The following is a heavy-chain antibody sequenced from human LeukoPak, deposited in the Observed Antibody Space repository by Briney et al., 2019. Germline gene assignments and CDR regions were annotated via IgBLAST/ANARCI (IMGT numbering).Heavy chain of an antibody. D-gene: IGHD6-13*01. Sequence: QSGGSLRLSCAASGFTFSSYEMNWVRQAPGKGLEWVSYISSSGSTIYYADSVKGRFTISRDNAKNSLYLQMNSLRAEDTAVYYCARVREYSSSWYASKGENWFDPWGQGTLATVSS. CDR3: ARVREYSSSWYASKGENWFDP. J-gene: IGHJ5*02. CDR1: GFTFSSYE. V-gene: IGHV3-48*03. CDR2: ISSSGSTI.